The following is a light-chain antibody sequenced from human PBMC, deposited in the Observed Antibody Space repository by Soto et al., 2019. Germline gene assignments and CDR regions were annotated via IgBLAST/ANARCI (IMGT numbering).Light chain of an antibody. V-gene: IGKV1-5*01. CDR2: DAS. CDR3: QQYNSYSPWT. CDR1: QDIVTY. Sequence: IHMTQSPSTVSASVGESVTISCRASQDIVTYLAWYQQKPGKAPKLLIFDASTLQTGVPSRFGGGGSGTEFTLTISGLQPDDFATYYCQQYNSYSPWTFGPGTKVEI. J-gene: IGKJ1*01.